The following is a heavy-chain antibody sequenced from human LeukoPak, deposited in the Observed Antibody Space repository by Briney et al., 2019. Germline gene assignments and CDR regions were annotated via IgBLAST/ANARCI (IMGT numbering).Heavy chain of an antibody. CDR2: INHSGST. J-gene: IGHJ4*02. V-gene: IGHV4-34*01. CDR3: ARAVEMATINSDY. D-gene: IGHD5-24*01. CDR1: GGSFSGYY. Sequence: SETLSLTCAVYGGSFSGYYWSWIRQPPGKGLEWIGEINHSGSTNYNPSLKSRVTISVDTSKNQFSLKLSSVTAADTAVYYCARAVEMATINSDYWGQGTLVTVSS.